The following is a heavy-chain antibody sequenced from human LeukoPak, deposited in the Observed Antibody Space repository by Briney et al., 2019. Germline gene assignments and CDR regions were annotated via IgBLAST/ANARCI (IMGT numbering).Heavy chain of an antibody. D-gene: IGHD1-1*01. Sequence: GGSLRLSCAASGFTVSSNYMSWVRQAPGKGLEWVSVIYSGGSTYYADSVKGRFTNSRDNSKNTLYLQMNSLRAEDTAVYYCTTHVIQRPEFDYWGQGTLVTVSS. CDR1: GFTVSSNY. V-gene: IGHV3-53*01. CDR2: IYSGGST. J-gene: IGHJ4*02. CDR3: TTHVIQRPEFDY.